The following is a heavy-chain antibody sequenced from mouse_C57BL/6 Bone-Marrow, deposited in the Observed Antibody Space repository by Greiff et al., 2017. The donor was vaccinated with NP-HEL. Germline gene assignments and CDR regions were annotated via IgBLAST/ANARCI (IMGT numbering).Heavy chain of an antibody. CDR1: GFSLSTFGMG. Sequence: QVTLKESGPGILQPSQTLSLTCSFSGFSLSTFGMGVGWIRQPSGKGLEWLAHIWWDDDKYYNPALKSRLTISKDTSKNQVFLKIANVDTADTATYYCARIAKGYYGSSYGFAYWGQGTLVTVSA. D-gene: IGHD1-1*01. CDR3: ARIAKGYYGSSYGFAY. CDR2: IWWDDDK. J-gene: IGHJ3*01. V-gene: IGHV8-8*01.